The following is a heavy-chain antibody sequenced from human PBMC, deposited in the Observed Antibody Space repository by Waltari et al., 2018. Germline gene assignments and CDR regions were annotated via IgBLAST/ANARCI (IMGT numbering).Heavy chain of an antibody. D-gene: IGHD2-2*01. CDR3: ARRGYCGSTSCYGAVYFDY. V-gene: IGHV3-48*04. J-gene: IGHJ4*02. CDR1: GFTFSSYS. CDR2: INSDSSTI. Sequence: EVQLVESGGGLVQPGESLRLSCAASGFTFSSYSMNWVGQAPGKGLEWISYINSDSSTIYYADSVEGRFTISRDNAKNSLYLQMNSLRAEDTAVYYCARRGYCGSTSCYGAVYFDYWGQGTLVTVSS.